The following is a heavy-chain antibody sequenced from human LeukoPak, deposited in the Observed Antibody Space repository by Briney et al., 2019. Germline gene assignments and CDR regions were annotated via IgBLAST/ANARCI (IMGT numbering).Heavy chain of an antibody. D-gene: IGHD2-2*01. V-gene: IGHV3-9*01. CDR3: AKDTEYQLLFWFDP. J-gene: IGHJ5*02. CDR2: ISWNSGSI. CDR1: GFTFDDYA. Sequence: GGSLRLSCAASGFTFDDYAMPWVRQAPGKGLEWVSGISWNSGSIGYADSVKGRFTISRDNAKNSLYLQMNSLRAEDTALYYCAKDTEYQLLFWFDPWGQGTLVTVSS.